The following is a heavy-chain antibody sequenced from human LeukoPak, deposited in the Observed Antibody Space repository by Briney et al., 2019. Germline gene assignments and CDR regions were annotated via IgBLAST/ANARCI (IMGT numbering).Heavy chain of an antibody. CDR1: GFTFSGSA. V-gene: IGHV3-73*01. CDR2: IRSKANSYAT. D-gene: IGHD6-19*01. Sequence: GGSLKLSRAASGFTFSGSAMHWVRQASGKGLEWVGRIRSKANSYATAYAASVKGRFTISRDDSKNTAYLQMNSLKTEDTAVYYCTRLGSSGWLDYWGQGTLVTVSS. CDR3: TRLGSSGWLDY. J-gene: IGHJ4*02.